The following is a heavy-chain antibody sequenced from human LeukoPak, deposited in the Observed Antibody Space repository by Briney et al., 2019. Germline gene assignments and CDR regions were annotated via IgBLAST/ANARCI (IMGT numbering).Heavy chain of an antibody. CDR3: ARVGDYGGYRAFDI. CDR2: IYYSGST. V-gene: IGHV4-31*03. Sequence: SQTLSLTCTVSGGSISSGGYYWSWIRQHPGKGLEWIGYIYYSGSTYYNPSLKSRVTISVDTSKNQFSLKLSSVTAADTAVYYCARVGDYGGYRAFDIWGQGTMVTVSS. D-gene: IGHD4-23*01. J-gene: IGHJ3*02. CDR1: GGSISSGGYY.